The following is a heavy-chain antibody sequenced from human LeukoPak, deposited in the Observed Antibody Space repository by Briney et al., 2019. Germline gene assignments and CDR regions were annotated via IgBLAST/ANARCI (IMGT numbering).Heavy chain of an antibody. D-gene: IGHD3-10*01. V-gene: IGHV3-23*01. J-gene: IGHJ4*02. CDR1: GFTFSSYA. Sequence: GGSLRLSCAASGFTFSSYAMSWVRQAPGKGLEWVSAISGSGGSTYYADSVKGRFPISRDNSKNTLYLQMNSLRAEDTAVYYCAKEFGTMVRGVIDHFDYWGQGTLVTVSS. CDR2: ISGSGGST. CDR3: AKEFGTMVRGVIDHFDY.